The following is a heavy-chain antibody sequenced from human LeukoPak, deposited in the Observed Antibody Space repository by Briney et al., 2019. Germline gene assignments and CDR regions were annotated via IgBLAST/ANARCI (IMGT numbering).Heavy chain of an antibody. J-gene: IGHJ4*02. D-gene: IGHD2-21*02. CDR2: INHSGST. CDR3: ARGPSIMVVTAIYAFDY. CDR1: GGSFSGYY. V-gene: IGHV4-34*01. Sequence: SETLSLTCAVYGGSFSGYYWSWIRQPPGKGLEWIGEINHSGSTNYNPSLKSRVTISVDTSKNQFSLKLSSVTAADTAVYYCARGPSIMVVTAIYAFDYWGQGTLVTVSS.